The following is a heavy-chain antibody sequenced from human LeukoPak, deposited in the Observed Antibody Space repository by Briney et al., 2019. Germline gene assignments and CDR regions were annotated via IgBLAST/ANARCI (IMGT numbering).Heavy chain of an antibody. CDR3: ARDSGNYLDAFDI. V-gene: IGHV3-21*01. J-gene: IGHJ3*02. CDR2: ISSSSSYI. Sequence: PGGTLRLSCGASGFTFSSYGMTWVRQAPGKGLEWVSSISSSSSYIYYADSVKGRFTISRDNAKNSLYLQMNSLRAEDTAVYYCARDSGNYLDAFDIWGQGTMVTVSS. CDR1: GFTFSSYG. D-gene: IGHD1-7*01.